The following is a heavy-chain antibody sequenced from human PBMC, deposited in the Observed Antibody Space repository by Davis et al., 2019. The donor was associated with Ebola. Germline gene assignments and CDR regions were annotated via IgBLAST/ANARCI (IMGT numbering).Heavy chain of an antibody. CDR2: ISAYNGNT. J-gene: IGHJ6*02. Sequence: AASVTVSCKASGYTFTSYGISWVRQAPGQGLEWMGWISAYNGNTNYAQKLQGRVTMTTDTSTSTAYMELRSLRSDDTAVYYCASSIAVAGTFYYYGMDVWGQGTTVTVSS. D-gene: IGHD6-19*01. CDR3: ASSIAVAGTFYYYGMDV. V-gene: IGHV1-18*01. CDR1: GYTFTSYG.